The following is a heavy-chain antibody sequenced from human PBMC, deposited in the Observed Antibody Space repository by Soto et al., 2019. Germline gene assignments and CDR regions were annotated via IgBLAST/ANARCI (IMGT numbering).Heavy chain of an antibody. D-gene: IGHD2-2*01. CDR2: ISGSGGST. J-gene: IGHJ4*02. V-gene: IGHV3-23*01. CDR3: AKKSTDSSGYSDY. Sequence: TGGSLRLSCAASGFTFSIYAMSWFRQAPGKGLEWVSAISGSGGSTYYADSVKGRFTISRDNSKNTLNLQMDSLRAEDTAVYYCAKKSTDSSGYSDYWGQGTVVTVSS. CDR1: GFTFSIYA.